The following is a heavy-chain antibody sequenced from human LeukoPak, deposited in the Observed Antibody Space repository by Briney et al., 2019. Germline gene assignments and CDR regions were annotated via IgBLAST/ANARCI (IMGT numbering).Heavy chain of an antibody. J-gene: IGHJ6*03. CDR2: IKEDGSDK. V-gene: IGHV3-7*01. CDR3: ARDERYVSRKKYYYYMDV. CDR1: GFIFSNYW. Sequence: GGSLRLSCGASGFIFSNYWMSWVRQSPGKGLEWVASIKEDGSDKDYVDSVRGRFTISRDNAKNSLYLQMNSLRAEDTAVYYCARDERYVSRKKYYYYMDVWGKGTTVTVSS. D-gene: IGHD1-14*01.